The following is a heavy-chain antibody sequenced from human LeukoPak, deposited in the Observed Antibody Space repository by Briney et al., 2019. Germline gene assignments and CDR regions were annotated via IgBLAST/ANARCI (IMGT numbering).Heavy chain of an antibody. J-gene: IGHJ3*02. D-gene: IGHD3-22*01. Sequence: SETLSLTCTVSGGSISSHYWSWIRKSPGKGLEWIGFIYYSGRTRYNPSLQSRVTISADTSKNHLFLKLTSVTAADTAVYYCARLLDNDSSGDPDTFDMWGQGIMVTVSS. CDR3: ARLLDNDSSGDPDTFDM. CDR2: IYYSGRT. V-gene: IGHV4-59*11. CDR1: GGSISSHY.